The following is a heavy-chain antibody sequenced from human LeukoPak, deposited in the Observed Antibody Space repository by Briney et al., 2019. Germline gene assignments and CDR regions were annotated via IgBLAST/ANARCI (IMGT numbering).Heavy chain of an antibody. CDR2: ISSSSSYT. Sequence: GSLRLSCAASGFTFSDYYMSWIRQAPGKGLEWVSYISSSSSYTNYADSVKGRFTISRDNAKNSLYLQMNSLRAEDTAVYYCARDRGYYYDSSGYGYFQHWGQGTLVTVSS. CDR3: ARDRGYYYDSSGYGYFQH. V-gene: IGHV3-11*06. D-gene: IGHD3-22*01. CDR1: GFTFSDYY. J-gene: IGHJ1*01.